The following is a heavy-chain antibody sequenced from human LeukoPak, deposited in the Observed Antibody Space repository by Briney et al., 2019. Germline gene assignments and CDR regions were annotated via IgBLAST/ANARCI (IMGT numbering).Heavy chain of an antibody. V-gene: IGHV1-2*02. J-gene: IGHJ4*02. Sequence: ASVKVSCKASGYTFTGYYMHWVRQAPGQGLEWMGWINPNSGGTNYAQKFQGRVTMTRDTSISTAYMELSRLRSDDTAVYYCAREDSNLYYYDSSCYYDYWGQGTLVTVYS. CDR1: GYTFTGYY. CDR3: AREDSNLYYYDSSCYYDY. CDR2: INPNSGGT. D-gene: IGHD3-22*01.